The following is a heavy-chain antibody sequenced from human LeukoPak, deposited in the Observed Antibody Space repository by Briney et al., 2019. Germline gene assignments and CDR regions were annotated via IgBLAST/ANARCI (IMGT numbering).Heavy chain of an antibody. CDR3: ARSWLAVAGPEY. CDR2: ISSSGSTI. CDR1: GFTFSSYE. J-gene: IGHJ4*02. D-gene: IGHD6-19*01. V-gene: IGHV3-48*03. Sequence: GGSLRFSCGASGFTFSSYEMNWVRQAPGKGLEWVSYISSSGSTIYYADSVKGRFTTSRDNAKNSVYLQMNSLRAEDTAVYYCARSWLAVAGPEYWGQGTLVTVSS.